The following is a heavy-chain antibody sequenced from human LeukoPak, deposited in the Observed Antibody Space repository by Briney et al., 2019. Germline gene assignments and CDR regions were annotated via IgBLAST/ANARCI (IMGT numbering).Heavy chain of an antibody. CDR1: GDSISSGSFY. D-gene: IGHD3-22*01. V-gene: IGHV4-61*02. Sequence: PSETLSLTCSVSGDSISSGSFYWSWIRQPAGRGLEWIGRIYPSGSTNYNPSLKSRVTISLDTSKNQFSLKLSSVTAADTAVYYCARAESRMIVVVIRLQGAFDIWGQGTMVTVSS. CDR2: IYPSGST. J-gene: IGHJ3*02. CDR3: ARAESRMIVVVIRLQGAFDI.